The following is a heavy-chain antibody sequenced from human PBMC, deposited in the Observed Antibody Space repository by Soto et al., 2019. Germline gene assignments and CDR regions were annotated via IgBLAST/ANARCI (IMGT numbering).Heavy chain of an antibody. V-gene: IGHV5-51*01. CDR2: IYPGDSDT. CDR1: GYSFTSKL. J-gene: IGHJ5*02. CDR3: ATRSDWFDP. Sequence: GDSLKISCKVSGYSFTSKLIGWVRQMPGKGLEWMGIIYPGDSDTRYSPSFRGQVTMSVDKSISTAYLQWSSLKASDSAMYYCATRSDWFDPWGQGTLVTVSS.